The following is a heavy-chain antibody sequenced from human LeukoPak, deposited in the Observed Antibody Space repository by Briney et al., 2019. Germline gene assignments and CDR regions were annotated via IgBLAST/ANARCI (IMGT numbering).Heavy chain of an antibody. CDR3: ARTYRSSTSCANWFDP. V-gene: IGHV1-2*02. J-gene: IGHJ5*02. D-gene: IGHD2-2*01. CDR2: INPNSGGT. Sequence: ASVKVSCKASGFTFNAYYIHWVRQAPGQGLEWMGWINPNSGGTNYAQKFQGRVTMTRDTSISTAYMELSRLRSDDTAVYYCARTYRSSTSCANWFDPWGQGTLVTVSS. CDR1: GFTFNAYY.